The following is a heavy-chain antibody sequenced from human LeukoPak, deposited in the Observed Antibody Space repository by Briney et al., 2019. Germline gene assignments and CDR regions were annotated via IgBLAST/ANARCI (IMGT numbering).Heavy chain of an antibody. CDR2: IKQDGSEK. D-gene: IGHD6-13*01. J-gene: IGHJ4*02. CDR1: GFTFSDYY. Sequence: GGSLRLSCAASGFTFSDYYMSWIRQAPGKGLEWVANIKQDGSEKYYVDSVKGRFTITRDNAKSSLFLQMNSLRAEDTAVYYCARLVLSRSWFDDFWGQGTLVTVSS. V-gene: IGHV3-7*01. CDR3: ARLVLSRSWFDDF.